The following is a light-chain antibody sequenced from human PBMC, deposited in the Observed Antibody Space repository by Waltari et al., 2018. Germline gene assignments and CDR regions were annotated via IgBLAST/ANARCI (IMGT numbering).Light chain of an antibody. V-gene: IGKV1-12*01. CDR2: ATS. J-gene: IGKJ5*01. Sequence: DIQMTQSPSSVSASVGDRVTITCRASQDIRSWLAWYQQKPGRAPKLLSYATSTLQTGVPSRFSGRGSGTDFTLTINSLQPEDFATYYCQQADSFPVTFVQGTRLDIK. CDR3: QQADSFPVT. CDR1: QDIRSW.